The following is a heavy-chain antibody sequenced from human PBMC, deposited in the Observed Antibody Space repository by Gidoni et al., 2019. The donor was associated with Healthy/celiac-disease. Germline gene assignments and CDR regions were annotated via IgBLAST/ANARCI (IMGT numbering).Heavy chain of an antibody. CDR3: ARVWGYCSGGSCSGYYFDY. D-gene: IGHD2-15*01. J-gene: IGHJ4*02. V-gene: IGHV4-4*07. CDR2: IYTSGST. Sequence: QVQLQESGPGLVKPSETLSLTCTVSGGSISSYYWSWIRQPAGKGLEWLRRIYTSGSTNYNPSLKSRVPMSVDTSKNQFSLKLSSVTAADTAVYYCARVWGYCSGGSCSGYYFDYWGQGTLVTVSS. CDR1: GGSISSYY.